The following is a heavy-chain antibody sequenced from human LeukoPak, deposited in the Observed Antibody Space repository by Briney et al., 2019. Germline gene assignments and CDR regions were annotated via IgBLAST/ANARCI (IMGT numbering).Heavy chain of an antibody. V-gene: IGHV4-39*01. CDR2: IYYSGST. D-gene: IGHD3-22*01. CDR3: ARLGSTGYYDSSGSRRAALDY. J-gene: IGHJ4*02. Sequence: SETLSLTCTVSGGSISSSSYYWGWIRQPPGKGLEWLGSIYYSGSTYYNPSLKSRVTISVDTSKNQFSLKLSPVTAADTAVYYCARLGSTGYYDSSGSRRAALDYWGQGTLVTVSS. CDR1: GGSISSSSYY.